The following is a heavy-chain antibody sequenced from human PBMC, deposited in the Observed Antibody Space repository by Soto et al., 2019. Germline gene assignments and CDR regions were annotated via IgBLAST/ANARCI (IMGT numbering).Heavy chain of an antibody. CDR1: GGTFSSYA. V-gene: IGHV1-69*13. CDR3: AGGPGSLGYCTNGVCLQHFDY. J-gene: IGHJ4*02. Sequence: ASVKVSCKAFGGTFSSYAISWVRQAPGQGLEWMGGIIPIFGTANYAQKFQGRVTITADESTSTAYMELSSLRSEDTAVYYCAGGPGSLGYCTNGVCLQHFDYWGQGTLVTVSS. CDR2: IIPIFGTA. D-gene: IGHD2-8*01.